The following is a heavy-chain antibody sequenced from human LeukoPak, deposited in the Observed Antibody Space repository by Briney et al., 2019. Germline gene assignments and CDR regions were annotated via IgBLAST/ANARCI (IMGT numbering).Heavy chain of an antibody. V-gene: IGHV3-23*01. J-gene: IGHJ4*02. CDR3: AKGYCPDGVCHAPPHY. D-gene: IGHD2-8*01. CDR1: GFTFSSYA. CDR2: ISGSGGST. Sequence: PGGSLRLSCAASGFTFSSYAMSWVRQAPGKGREWVSAISGSGGSTYYADSVKGRFTISRDNSKNTLYLQMNSLRAEDTAVYYCAKGYCPDGVCHAPPHYWGQGTLVTVSS.